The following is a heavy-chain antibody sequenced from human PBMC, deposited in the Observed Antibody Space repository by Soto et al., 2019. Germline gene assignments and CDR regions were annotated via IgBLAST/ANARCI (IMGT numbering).Heavy chain of an antibody. CDR2: MNPNSGNT. CDR1: GYTFTSYD. V-gene: IGHV1-8*01. CDR3: ARGRYSSGWYSRYGMDV. Sequence: QVKLVQSGAEVKKPGASVKVSCKASGYTFTSYDINWVRQATGQGLEWMGWMNPNSGNTGYAQKFQGRVTMTRNTSISTAYMELSSLRSEDTAVYYCARGRYSSGWYSRYGMDVWGQGTTVTVSS. D-gene: IGHD6-19*01. J-gene: IGHJ6*02.